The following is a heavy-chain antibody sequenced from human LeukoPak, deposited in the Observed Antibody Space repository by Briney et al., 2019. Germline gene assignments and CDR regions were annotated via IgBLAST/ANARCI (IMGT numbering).Heavy chain of an antibody. CDR2: INYRGST. Sequence: SGTLSLTCAVYGGSFSGYYWSWIRQPPGKGLEWIGEINYRGSTNYNPSLKSRVTISVNTYKNQFSLKLHSVTAADTAVYYCARDRGRATWFDPWGQGTAVTVS. J-gene: IGHJ5*02. D-gene: IGHD3-10*01. CDR1: GGSFSGYY. V-gene: IGHV4-34*01. CDR3: ARDRGRATWFDP.